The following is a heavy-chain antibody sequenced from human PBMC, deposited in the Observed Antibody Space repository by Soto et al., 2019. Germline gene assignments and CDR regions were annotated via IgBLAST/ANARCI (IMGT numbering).Heavy chain of an antibody. J-gene: IGHJ4*02. CDR3: AKGFRSLEWYSLAPFDY. Sequence: HPGGSLRLSCVASGFTFDTYALNWVRQAPGKGLEWVSAIGSSGSTYYADSVKGQFTISRDTPKKTLYLQMNSLRVEDTAKYYCAKGFRSLEWYSLAPFDYWGQGALVTVSS. CDR2: IGSSGST. CDR1: GFTFDTYA. V-gene: IGHV3-23*01. D-gene: IGHD3-3*01.